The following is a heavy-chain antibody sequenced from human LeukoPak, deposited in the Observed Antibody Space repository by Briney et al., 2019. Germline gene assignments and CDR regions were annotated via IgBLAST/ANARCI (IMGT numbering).Heavy chain of an antibody. CDR1: GGSISSSSYY. J-gene: IGHJ4*02. Sequence: PSETLSLTCTVSGGSISSSSYYWGWIRQPPGKGLEWIGSIYYSGSTYYNPSLKSRVTISVDTSKNQFSLKLSSVTAADTAVYYCARHGEYSSSGGYFDYWGQGTLVTVSS. D-gene: IGHD6-6*01. CDR3: ARHGEYSSSGGYFDY. CDR2: IYYSGST. V-gene: IGHV4-39*01.